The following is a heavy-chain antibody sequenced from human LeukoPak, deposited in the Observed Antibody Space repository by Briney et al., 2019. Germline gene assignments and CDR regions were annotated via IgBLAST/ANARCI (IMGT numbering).Heavy chain of an antibody. V-gene: IGHV3-7*03. J-gene: IGHJ4*02. Sequence: GGSLRLSCVASGFTLSNYWMSWVRQAPGKGLEWVANIKPDGSERYYVDSVKGRFTISRDNAKHSLFLQMNSLAAEDTAVYYCVRGGYNIAARLFDYWGLGTLVTVSS. CDR1: GFTLSNYW. CDR2: IKPDGSER. CDR3: VRGGYNIAARLFDY. D-gene: IGHD6-6*01.